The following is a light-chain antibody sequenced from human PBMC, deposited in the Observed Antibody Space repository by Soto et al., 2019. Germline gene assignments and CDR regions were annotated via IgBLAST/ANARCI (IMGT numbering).Light chain of an antibody. J-gene: IGKJ3*01. Sequence: EIVLTQSPGTLSLSPGEGATLSCRASQSVLSSDLAWYQQKHGQAPRLLTYGASSRATGIPDRFRASGSGTDFTLTIDRLEPEDFAAYYCQQYNTAPFTFGPGTKVDI. CDR3: QQYNTAPFT. CDR1: QSVLSSD. V-gene: IGKV3-20*01. CDR2: GAS.